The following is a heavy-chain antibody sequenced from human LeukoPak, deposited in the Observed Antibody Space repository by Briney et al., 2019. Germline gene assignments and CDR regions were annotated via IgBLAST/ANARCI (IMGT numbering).Heavy chain of an antibody. CDR2: INHSGST. D-gene: IGHD2-2*01. CDR3: ARGGGYCSSTSCPNTNWFDP. Sequence: SVTLSLTCAVYGGSFSGYYWRWIRQPPGKGLEWIGEINHSGSTNYNPSLKSRVTISVDTSKSQFSLKLSSVTAADTAVYYCARGGGYCSSTSCPNTNWFDPWGQGTLVTVYS. CDR1: GGSFSGYY. V-gene: IGHV4-34*01. J-gene: IGHJ5*02.